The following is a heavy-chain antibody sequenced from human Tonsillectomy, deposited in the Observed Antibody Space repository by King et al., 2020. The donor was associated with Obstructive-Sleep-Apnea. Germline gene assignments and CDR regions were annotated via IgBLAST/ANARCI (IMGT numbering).Heavy chain of an antibody. CDR2: IWSDGSNT. V-gene: IGHV3-33*01. CDR1: GFTFSTYG. J-gene: IGHJ4*02. CDR3: ARDGISGIDY. D-gene: IGHD1-14*01. Sequence: QLVQSGGGVVQPGGSLRLSCAASGFTFSTYGLHWVRQAPGKGLEWVAFIWSDGSNTHYANSVKGRFTISRDTSKKTLYLQISSLRAEDTALYYCARDGISGIDYWGQGVLVTVSS.